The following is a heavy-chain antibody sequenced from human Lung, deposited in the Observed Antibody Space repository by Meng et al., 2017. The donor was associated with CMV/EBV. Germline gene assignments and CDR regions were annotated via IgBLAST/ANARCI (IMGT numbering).Heavy chain of an antibody. J-gene: IGHJ4*02. Sequence: ASXXVSCKASGYTFTDFYIHWVRQAPGQGLEWMGRINPYSGDTHFAQNFQGRVTMTRDTSISTAYMELTSLKSDDTAIYYCARDPSAGVWSGYHEDWGQGAXVPVSS. CDR2: INPYSGDT. CDR1: GYTFTDFY. CDR3: ARDPSAGVWSGYHED. V-gene: IGHV1-2*02. D-gene: IGHD3-3*01.